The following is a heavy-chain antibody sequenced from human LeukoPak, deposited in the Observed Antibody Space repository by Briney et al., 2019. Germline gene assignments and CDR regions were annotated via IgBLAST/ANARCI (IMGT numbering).Heavy chain of an antibody. CDR1: GGSTSISGYY. Sequence: SETLSLTCTVSGGSTSISGYYWVWVRQPPGKGLEWIGSINFQGIIFYTQSLQSRVTLSLDTSRNDFSLTLTSVSAAGTAVYFCATLMADYDGNWFESWGQATLVTVSS. J-gene: IGHJ5*01. CDR3: ATLMADYDGNWFES. CDR2: INFQGII. V-gene: IGHV4-39*02. D-gene: IGHD4-17*01.